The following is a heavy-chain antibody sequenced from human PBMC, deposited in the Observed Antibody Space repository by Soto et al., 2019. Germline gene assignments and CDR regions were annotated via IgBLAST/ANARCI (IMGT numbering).Heavy chain of an antibody. V-gene: IGHV4-31*03. J-gene: IGHJ4*02. CDR1: GGSISSGGYY. D-gene: IGHD3-10*01. CDR3: ARDQDDYYGSGSLDY. Sequence: SETLSLTCTVSGGSISSGGYYWSWIRQHPGKGLEWIGYIYYSGSTYYNPSLKSRVTISVDTSKNQFSLKLSSVTAADTAVYYCARDQDDYYGSGSLDYWGQGTLVTVSS. CDR2: IYYSGST.